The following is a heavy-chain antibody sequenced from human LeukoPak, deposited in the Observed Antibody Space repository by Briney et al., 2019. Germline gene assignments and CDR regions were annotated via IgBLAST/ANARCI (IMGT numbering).Heavy chain of an antibody. J-gene: IGHJ6*03. CDR3: ARQLYSSGSYYAPMDV. CDR2: IYYSGST. D-gene: IGHD3-10*01. CDR1: GGSISSSSYY. Sequence: SETLSLTCTVSGGSISSSSYYWGWIRQPPGKGLEWIGSIYYSGSTNYRPSLKSRVTVSLDTSKNQFSLKLSSVTATDTAVYYCARQLYSSGSYYAPMDVWGKGTTVTISS. V-gene: IGHV4-39*01.